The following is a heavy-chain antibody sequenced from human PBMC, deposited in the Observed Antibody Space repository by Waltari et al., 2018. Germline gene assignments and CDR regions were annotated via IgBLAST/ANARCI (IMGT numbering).Heavy chain of an antibody. J-gene: IGHJ4*02. V-gene: IGHV3-23*01. CDR1: GLTFSTYF. CDR2: ISSGSANI. Sequence: VKLLESGGGLVQPGGCLRLSCAASGLTFSTYFMSWFRQAPGKGLEWVSAISSGSANIYYADSVKGRFTVSRDNSKNTLYLQMDSLRADDTAVYYCANSRGLYWGQGTLVIVSS. CDR3: ANSRGLY.